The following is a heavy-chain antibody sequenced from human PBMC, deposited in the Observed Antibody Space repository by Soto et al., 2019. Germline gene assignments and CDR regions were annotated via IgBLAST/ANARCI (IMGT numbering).Heavy chain of an antibody. CDR2: SHNSGST. J-gene: IGHJ4*02. CDR1: GGSISSSAYY. CDR3: ERQGVTRLSFDF. Sequence: SETLSLTCTVSGGSISSSAYYWGWIRQAPGRGLDWIGSSHNSGSTYYNSSLKSRATISVDTSNTHFSLMLSSMTAADTAVYFCERQGVTRLSFDFWGQGYLVTVS. D-gene: IGHD2-2*01. V-gene: IGHV4-39*01.